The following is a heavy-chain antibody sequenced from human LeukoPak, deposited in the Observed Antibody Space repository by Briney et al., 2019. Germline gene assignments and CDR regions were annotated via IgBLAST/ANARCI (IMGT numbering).Heavy chain of an antibody. CDR1: GGTFSSYA. Sequence: SVKVSCKASGGTFSSYAISWVRQAPGQGLEWMGGIIPTFGTANYAQKFQGRVTITRDMSTSTAYMELSSLRSEDTAIYYCAATSTVTAGGTYFAMDVWGQGTTVTVSS. CDR3: AATSTVTAGGTYFAMDV. V-gene: IGHV1-69*05. D-gene: IGHD4-17*01. J-gene: IGHJ6*02. CDR2: IIPTFGTA.